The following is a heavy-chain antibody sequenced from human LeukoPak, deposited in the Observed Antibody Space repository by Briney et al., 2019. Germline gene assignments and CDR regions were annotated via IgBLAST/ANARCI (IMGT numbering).Heavy chain of an antibody. CDR3: ARGLFFTQRRITMVRGVIGY. D-gene: IGHD3-10*01. CDR1: GGTFSSYA. V-gene: IGHV1-69*01. J-gene: IGHJ4*02. Sequence: GSSVKVSCKASGGTFSSYAISWVRQAPGQGLEWMGGIIPIFGTANYAQKFQGRVTITADESTSTAYMELSSLRSEDTAVYYCARGLFFTQRRITMVRGVIGYWGQGTLVTVSS. CDR2: IIPIFGTA.